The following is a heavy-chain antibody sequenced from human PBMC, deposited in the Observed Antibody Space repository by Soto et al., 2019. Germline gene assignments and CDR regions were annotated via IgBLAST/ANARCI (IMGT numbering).Heavy chain of an antibody. V-gene: IGHV3-30*04. CDR3: ARDRFSSSWRGYYYYYGMDV. D-gene: IGHD6-13*01. CDR2: ISYDGRNK. Sequence: QVQLVESGGGVVQPGRSLRLSCAASGFTFSSYAMHWVRQAPGKGLEWVAVISYDGRNKYYADSVKGRFTISRDNSKNTLYLQMNSLRAEDTAVYYCARDRFSSSWRGYYYYYGMDVWGQGTTVTVSS. CDR1: GFTFSSYA. J-gene: IGHJ6*02.